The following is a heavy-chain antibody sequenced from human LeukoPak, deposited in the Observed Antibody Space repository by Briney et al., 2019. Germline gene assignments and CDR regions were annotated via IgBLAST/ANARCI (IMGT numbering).Heavy chain of an antibody. Sequence: PSETLSLTCAVYGGSFSGYYWSWIRQPPGKGLEWIGEINHSGSTNYNPSLKSRVTISVDTSKNQFSLKLSSVTAADTAVYYCARGPRRYDFWSGYYSYWGQGTLVTVSS. CDR2: INHSGST. CDR1: GGSFSGYY. V-gene: IGHV4-34*01. D-gene: IGHD3-3*01. CDR3: ARGPRRYDFWSGYYSY. J-gene: IGHJ4*02.